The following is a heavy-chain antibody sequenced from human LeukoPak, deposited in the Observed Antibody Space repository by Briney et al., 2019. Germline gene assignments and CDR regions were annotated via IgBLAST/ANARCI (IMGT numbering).Heavy chain of an antibody. CDR3: ARDRAYGKYHLDY. D-gene: IGHD5-12*01. CDR1: GFTVSTNY. V-gene: IGHV3-66*01. Sequence: GRSLRLSCTASGFTVSTNYMSWVRQAPGKGLEWVSAIYSGGSTYYTDSVKGRFTISRDNSKNTLFLQMSSLRAEDTAMYYCARDRAYGKYHLDYWGQGTLVTVSS. J-gene: IGHJ4*02. CDR2: IYSGGST.